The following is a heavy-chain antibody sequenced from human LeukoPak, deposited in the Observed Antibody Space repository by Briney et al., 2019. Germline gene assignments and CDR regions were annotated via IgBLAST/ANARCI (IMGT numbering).Heavy chain of an antibody. V-gene: IGHV4-4*07. CDR3: AREGCTSCPRGAFDI. Sequence: SETLSLTCTVSGGSISGNYWNWMRQPAGKGLEWIGRIYTSGSTNYNPTLKSRVTMSVDTSKNQFSLKLSSVTAADTAVYYCAREGCTSCPRGAFDIWGQGTMVTVSS. CDR1: GGSISGNY. J-gene: IGHJ3*02. D-gene: IGHD2-2*01. CDR2: IYTSGST.